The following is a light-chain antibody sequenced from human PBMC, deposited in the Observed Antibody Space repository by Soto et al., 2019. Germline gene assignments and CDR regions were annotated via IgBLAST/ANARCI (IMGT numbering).Light chain of an antibody. CDR2: GAS. Sequence: EIVLTQSPASLSLSPGERATLSCRASQSVSSNYLAWYQQKPGQAPRLLIYGASSRATGIPDRFSGSGPGTDFTLTIRRLEPEDFAVYYCQQYGSSYPWTFGQGTKVDIK. CDR3: QQYGSSYPWT. J-gene: IGKJ1*01. V-gene: IGKV3-20*01. CDR1: QSVSSNY.